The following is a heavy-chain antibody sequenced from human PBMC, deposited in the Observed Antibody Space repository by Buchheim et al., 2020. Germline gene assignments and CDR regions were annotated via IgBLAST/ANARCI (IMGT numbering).Heavy chain of an antibody. Sequence: QVQLQESGPGLVKPSETLSLTCTVSDGSISSYYWSWIRQPAGKGLEWIGRIYTSGSTNYNPSLKSRVTMSVDTSKNQFSLKLSSVTAADTAVYYCAREGRRVTIFGVVITRHYYGMDVWGQGTT. J-gene: IGHJ6*02. CDR1: DGSISSYY. CDR2: IYTSGST. D-gene: IGHD3-3*01. V-gene: IGHV4-4*07. CDR3: AREGRRVTIFGVVITRHYYGMDV.